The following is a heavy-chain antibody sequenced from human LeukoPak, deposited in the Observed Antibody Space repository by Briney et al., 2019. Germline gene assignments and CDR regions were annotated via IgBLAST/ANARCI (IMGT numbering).Heavy chain of an antibody. CDR2: IYTSGSP. CDR1: DDSISSYY. D-gene: IGHD3-16*01. Sequence: PSETLSLTCSVSDDSISSYYWSWTRQPAGKSLEWIGRIYTSGSPSYNPSLKSRVTMSLDTSKKQFSLKLNSVTAADTAVYYCARERGNYGMDVWGQGTTVTVSS. CDR3: ARERGNYGMDV. V-gene: IGHV4-4*07. J-gene: IGHJ6*02.